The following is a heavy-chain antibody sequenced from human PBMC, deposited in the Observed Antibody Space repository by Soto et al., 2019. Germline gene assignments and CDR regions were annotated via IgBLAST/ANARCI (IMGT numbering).Heavy chain of an antibody. CDR2: ISSNRGTK. CDR3: TKTKTGCRSSSFAS. Sequence: EVPLLESGGGLVQTGRSLSLSCAASGFNFGDYSMHWVRQAPGKGLGWVSGISSNRGTKDYADSVKSRCTISRDTAKKSLQLQMSSMIPADPARYSCTKTKTGCRSSSFASCGEGTLVTVAS. J-gene: IGHJ4*02. CDR1: GFNFGDYS. D-gene: IGHD3-10*01. V-gene: IGHV3-9*01.